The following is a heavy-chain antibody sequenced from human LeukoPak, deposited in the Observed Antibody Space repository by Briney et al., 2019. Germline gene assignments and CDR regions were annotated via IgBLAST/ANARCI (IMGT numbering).Heavy chain of an antibody. CDR2: IYHSGST. CDR1: GYSISSGYY. V-gene: IGHV4-38-2*02. CDR3: ARDRGYYYDSSGYSVGY. D-gene: IGHD3-22*01. Sequence: PSETLSLTCTVSGYSISSGYYWGWIRQPPGKGLEWIGSIYHSGSTYYNPSLKSRVTISVDTSKNQFSLKLRSVTAADTAVYYCARDRGYYYDSSGYSVGYWGQGTLVTVSS. J-gene: IGHJ4*02.